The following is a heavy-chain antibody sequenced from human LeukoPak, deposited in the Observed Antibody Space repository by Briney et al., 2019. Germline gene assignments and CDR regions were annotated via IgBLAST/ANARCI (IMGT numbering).Heavy chain of an antibody. J-gene: IGHJ6*04. D-gene: IGHD3-3*01. CDR1: GGTFSSYT. CDR3: ARRGDDFWSGYYLPLDV. CDR2: IIPILGIA. Sequence: SVKVSCKASGGTFSSYTISWVRQAPGQGLEWMGRIIPILGIANYAQKFQGRVTITADKSTSTAYMELSSLRSEDTAVYYCARRGDDFWSGYYLPLDVWGKGTTVTVSS. V-gene: IGHV1-69*02.